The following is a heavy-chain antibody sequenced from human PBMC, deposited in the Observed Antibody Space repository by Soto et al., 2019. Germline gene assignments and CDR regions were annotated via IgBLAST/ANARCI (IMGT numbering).Heavy chain of an antibody. Sequence: SGPTLVNPTQTLTLTCTFSGFSLSTSGVGVGWIRQPPGKALEWLALIYWDDDKRYSPSLKSRLTITKDTSKNQVVLTMTNMDPVDTVTYYCVHSRCGGDCLQSYSSHYYYGMDIWGQGTTVTVSS. J-gene: IGHJ6*02. CDR2: IYWDDDK. V-gene: IGHV2-5*02. D-gene: IGHD2-21*02. CDR3: VHSRCGGDCLQSYSSHYYYGMDI. CDR1: GFSLSTSGVG.